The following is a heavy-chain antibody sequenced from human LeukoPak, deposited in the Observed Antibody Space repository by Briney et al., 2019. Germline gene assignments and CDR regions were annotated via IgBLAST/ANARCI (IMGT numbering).Heavy chain of an antibody. CDR3: AREGYYDSSGYEGAFDI. CDR2: IGTAGDT. D-gene: IGHD3-22*01. Sequence: GGSLRLSCAASGFTFSSYDMHWVRQATGKGLEWVSAIGTAGDTYYPGSVKGRFTISRENAKSSLYLQMNSLRAEDTAVYYCAREGYYDSSGYEGAFDIWGQGTMVTVSS. CDR1: GFTFSSYD. V-gene: IGHV3-13*01. J-gene: IGHJ3*02.